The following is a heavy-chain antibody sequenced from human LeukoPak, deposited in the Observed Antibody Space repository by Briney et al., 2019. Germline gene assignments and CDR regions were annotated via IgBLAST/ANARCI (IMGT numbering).Heavy chain of an antibody. Sequence: GGSLRLSCAASGFTFSSYEMNWVRQAPGKGLECVANIKQDGREKYYVDSVKGRFTISRDNAKNSLSLQMNSLRAEDTAVYYCARRDHGDYGEEYWGQGTLVTVSS. CDR2: IKQDGREK. CDR1: GFTFSSYE. J-gene: IGHJ4*02. D-gene: IGHD4-17*01. CDR3: ARRDHGDYGEEY. V-gene: IGHV3-7*01.